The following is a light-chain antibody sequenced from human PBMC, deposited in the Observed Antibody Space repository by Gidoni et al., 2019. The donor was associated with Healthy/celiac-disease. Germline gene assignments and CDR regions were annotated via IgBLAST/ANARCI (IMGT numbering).Light chain of an antibody. CDR1: HGISNY. Sequence: DIQMAQSPSSLSASVGDRVNITCRASHGISNYLAWYQQKPGKVPKLLIYAASSLQSGVPSRFSGSGSGTDFTLTISSLQPEDVATYYCQKYNSAPWTFGQGTKVEIK. CDR3: QKYNSAPWT. J-gene: IGKJ1*01. V-gene: IGKV1-27*01. CDR2: AAS.